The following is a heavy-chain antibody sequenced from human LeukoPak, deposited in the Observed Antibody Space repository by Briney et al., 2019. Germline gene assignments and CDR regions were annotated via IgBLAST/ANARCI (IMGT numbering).Heavy chain of an antibody. CDR3: AKDREGLSSGYDLEYFDY. J-gene: IGHJ4*02. Sequence: GGSLRLSCAASGFTFSSYAMNWVRQAPGKGLEWVSAISVGGGTTYYADSVKGRFTISRDNSKNTLFLQMNSLRAEDTAVYYCAKDREGLSSGYDLEYFDYWGQGTLVTVSS. CDR2: ISVGGGTT. V-gene: IGHV3-23*01. D-gene: IGHD5-12*01. CDR1: GFTFSSYA.